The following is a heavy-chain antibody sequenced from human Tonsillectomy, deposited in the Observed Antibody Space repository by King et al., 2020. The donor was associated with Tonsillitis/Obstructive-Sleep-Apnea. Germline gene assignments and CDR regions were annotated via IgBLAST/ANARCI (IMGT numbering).Heavy chain of an antibody. V-gene: IGHV4-61*01. CDR3: ARAYDFWSGYFRYYYMDV. J-gene: IGHJ6*03. Sequence: VQLQESGPGLVKPSETLSLTCTVSGGSVSSGSYYWSWIRQPPGKGLEWIGYIYYSGSTNYNPSLKSRVTISVDTSKNQFSLKLSSVTAADTAVYYCARAYDFWSGYFRYYYMDVWGKGTTVTVSS. CDR2: IYYSGST. CDR1: GGSVSSGSYY. D-gene: IGHD3-3*01.